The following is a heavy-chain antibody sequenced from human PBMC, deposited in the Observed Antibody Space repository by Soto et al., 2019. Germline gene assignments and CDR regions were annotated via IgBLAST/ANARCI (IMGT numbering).Heavy chain of an antibody. CDR3: ARGRSFSYDSTPPPMFDP. CDR1: RFTFSTFD. D-gene: IGHD3-10*01. J-gene: IGHJ5*02. CDR2: IGTLSDT. V-gene: IGHV3-13*01. Sequence: PGGSLRLSCAGSRFTFSTFDIHWVRQAPGKGLEWVSGIGTLSDTFYAASVQGRFAISRQNAKNSVYLQMNSLRAGDTAFYYCARGRSFSYDSTPPPMFDPWGQGTLVTVSS.